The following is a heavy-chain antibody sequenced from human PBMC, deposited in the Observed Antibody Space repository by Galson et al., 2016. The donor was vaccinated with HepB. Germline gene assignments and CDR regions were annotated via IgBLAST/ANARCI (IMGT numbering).Heavy chain of an antibody. CDR1: GFIFSSYG. D-gene: IGHD3-22*01. V-gene: IGHV3-23*01. Sequence: SLRLSCAASGFIFSSYGMHWVRQAPGKGLEWVSTISGRGGGTYYADSVKGRFTISRDNSKNTLFLQMNSLRAEDTARYYCAKGAPYYYDSSGYYGPGDFWGQGTQVTVSS. CDR2: ISGRGGGT. CDR3: AKGAPYYYDSSGYYGPGDF. J-gene: IGHJ4*02.